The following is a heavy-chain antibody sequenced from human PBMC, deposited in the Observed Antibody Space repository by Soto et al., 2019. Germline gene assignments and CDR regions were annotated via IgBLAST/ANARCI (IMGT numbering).Heavy chain of an antibody. CDR2: ISSTTNYI. CDR3: ARESEDLTSNFDY. J-gene: IGHJ4*02. Sequence: GSLRLSCAASGSTFTRYSMNWVRQAPGKGLEWVSSISSTTNYIYYGDSMKGRFTISRDNGKNSLYLEIHSLRAEDTAVYYCARESEDLTSNFDYWGQGTLVTVS. CDR1: GSTFTRYS. V-gene: IGHV3-21*06.